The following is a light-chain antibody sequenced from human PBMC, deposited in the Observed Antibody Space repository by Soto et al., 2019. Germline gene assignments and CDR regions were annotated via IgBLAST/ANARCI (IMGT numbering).Light chain of an antibody. CDR2: GAS. J-gene: IGKJ1*01. CDR1: QTIRSS. CDR3: QQYNNWPQT. Sequence: EVVMTQSPATLSVSLGERATLSCRASQTIRSSLAWYQQKPGQAPRLLIYGASTRATDIPARFGGSGSGTEITLTISSLQSEDSAIYYCQQYNNWPQTFGQGTKVELK. V-gene: IGKV3-15*01.